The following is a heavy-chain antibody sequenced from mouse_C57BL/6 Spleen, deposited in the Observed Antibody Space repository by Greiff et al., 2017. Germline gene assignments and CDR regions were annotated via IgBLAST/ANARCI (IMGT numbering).Heavy chain of an antibody. J-gene: IGHJ4*01. CDR2: ISGGGGNT. CDR3: ARQEPFYAMDY. V-gene: IGHV5-9*01. CDR1: GFTFSSYT. Sequence: DVMLVESGGGLVKPGGSLKLSCAASGFTFSSYTMSWVRQTPEKRLEWVATISGGGGNTYYPDSVKGRFTISRDNAKNTLYLQMSSLRSEDTALYYCARQEPFYAMDYWGQGTSVTVSS.